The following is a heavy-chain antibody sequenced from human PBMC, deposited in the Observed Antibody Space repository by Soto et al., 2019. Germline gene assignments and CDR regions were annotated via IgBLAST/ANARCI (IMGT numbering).Heavy chain of an antibody. CDR2: IYYSGST. V-gene: IGHV4-31*03. Sequence: QVQLQESGPGLVKPSQTLSLTCTVSGGSISSGGYYWSWIRQHPGKGQEWIGYIYYSGSTYYNPSLKSRVTISVDTSKNQFTLKLSAVTAADTAVYYCARYSRTVVPAASADRQKVKNNWFEPWGQGTLVTVSS. CDR3: ARYSRTVVPAASADRQKVKNNWFEP. J-gene: IGHJ5*02. D-gene: IGHD2-2*01. CDR1: GGSISSGGYY.